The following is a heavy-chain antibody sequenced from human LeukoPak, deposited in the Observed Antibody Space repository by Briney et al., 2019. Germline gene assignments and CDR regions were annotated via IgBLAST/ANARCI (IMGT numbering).Heavy chain of an antibody. Sequence: PGGSLRLSCAASGFTVSSNYMSWVRQAPGKGLEWVSAISGSGGSTYYADSVKGRFTISRDNSKNTLYLQMNSLRAEDTAVYYCAKLPVVTTYYYYGMDVWGQGTTVTVSS. CDR2: ISGSGGST. J-gene: IGHJ6*02. CDR3: AKLPVVTTYYYYGMDV. D-gene: IGHD2-21*02. CDR1: GFTVSSNY. V-gene: IGHV3-23*01.